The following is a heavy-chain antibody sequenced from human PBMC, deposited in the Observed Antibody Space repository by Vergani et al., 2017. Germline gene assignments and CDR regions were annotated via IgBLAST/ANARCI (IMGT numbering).Heavy chain of an antibody. V-gene: IGHV1-46*01. Sequence: QVHLVQSGAEVKKPGASVKVSCKASVYTFTSYYMHWVRQAPGQGLEWMGIINPSGGSTSYAQKFQGRVTMTRDTSTSTVYMELSSLRSEDTAVYYCARDSRYCSSTSCYVGRDWFDPWGQGTLVTVSS. CDR3: ARDSRYCSSTSCYVGRDWFDP. CDR2: INPSGGST. CDR1: VYTFTSYY. D-gene: IGHD2-2*01. J-gene: IGHJ5*02.